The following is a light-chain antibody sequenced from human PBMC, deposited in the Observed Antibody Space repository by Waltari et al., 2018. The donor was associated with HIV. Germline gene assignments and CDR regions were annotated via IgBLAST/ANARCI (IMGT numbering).Light chain of an antibody. CDR3: QQYNNWPPAYT. CDR2: DAS. CDR1: QSVSTN. Sequence: EIMMTQSPATLSVSPGDTATLSCRASQSVSTNLACYQQKPGQAPRLLFYDASTSATCVPARFSGGGSETEFTLTITSLQSEDFAVYYCQQYNNWPPAYTFGQGTKLEIK. V-gene: IGKV3-15*01. J-gene: IGKJ2*01.